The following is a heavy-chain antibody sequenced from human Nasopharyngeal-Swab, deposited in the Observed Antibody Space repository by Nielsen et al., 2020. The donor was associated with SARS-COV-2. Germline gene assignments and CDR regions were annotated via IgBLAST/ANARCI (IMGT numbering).Heavy chain of an antibody. CDR2: IYYSGST. CDR1: GGSISSSSYY. J-gene: IGHJ4*02. V-gene: IGHV4-39*01. Sequence: LRLSCTVSGGSISSSSYYWGWIRQPPGKGLEWIGSIYYSGSTYYNPSLKSRVAISVDTSKNQFSLKLSSVTAADTAVYYCARLGNYDSSGYSLDYWGQGTLVTVSS. D-gene: IGHD3-22*01. CDR3: ARLGNYDSSGYSLDY.